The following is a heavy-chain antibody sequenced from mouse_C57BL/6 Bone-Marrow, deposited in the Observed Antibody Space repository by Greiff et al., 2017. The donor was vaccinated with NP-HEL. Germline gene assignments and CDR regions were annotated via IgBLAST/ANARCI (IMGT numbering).Heavy chain of an antibody. D-gene: IGHD2-3*01. CDR2: INPSTGGT. J-gene: IGHJ3*01. Sequence: VQLQQSGPELVKPGASVKISCKASGYSFTGYYMNWVKQSPEKSLEWIGEINPSTGGTTYNQKFKAKATLTVDKSSSTAYMQLKSLTSEDSAVYYCAREGWLLPWFAYWGQGTLVTVSA. CDR1: GYSFTGYY. CDR3: AREGWLLPWFAY. V-gene: IGHV1-42*01.